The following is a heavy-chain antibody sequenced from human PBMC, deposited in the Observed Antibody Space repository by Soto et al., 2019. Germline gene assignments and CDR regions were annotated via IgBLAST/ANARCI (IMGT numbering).Heavy chain of an antibody. CDR1: GYIFSTYY. V-gene: IGHV1-46*01. D-gene: IGHD4-17*01. J-gene: IGHJ4*02. CDR2: INPNTGGT. CDR3: ARDNVYGDNSFDF. Sequence: QVSLVPSGAEVKKPGASVNVSCKAFGYIFSTYYIHWVRQAPGQGLEWMGIINPNTGGTSYPQKFQGRGTLTMDTSTSTVYMERSSRASEDTAVYYCARDNVYGDNSFDFWGQGTRVSVYS.